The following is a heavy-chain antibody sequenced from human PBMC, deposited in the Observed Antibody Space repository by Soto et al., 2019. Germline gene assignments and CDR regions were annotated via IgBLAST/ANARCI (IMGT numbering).Heavy chain of an antibody. V-gene: IGHV3-30*18. D-gene: IGHD2-21*01. CDR1: GFTFSDYG. Sequence: QVQLVESGGGVVQPGRSLRLSCGASGFTFSDYGMHWVRQAPGKGLEWVAIISYDGRNKFYGDSVKGRFTISRDNSKNTLYLQMNSLRPEDTAVYYCAKDRLSCNRIGYFDYWGQGTLVTISS. J-gene: IGHJ4*02. CDR3: AKDRLSCNRIGYFDY. CDR2: ISYDGRNK.